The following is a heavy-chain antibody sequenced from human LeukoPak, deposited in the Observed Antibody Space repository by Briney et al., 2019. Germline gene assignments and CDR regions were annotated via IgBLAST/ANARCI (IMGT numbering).Heavy chain of an antibody. V-gene: IGHV1-18*01. J-gene: IGHJ4*02. Sequence: ASVKLSCKASGYTFTSYGISWVRQAPGQGLEWMGWISAYNGNTNYAQKLQGRVTMTTDTSTSTAYMELRSLRSDDTAVYYCARSYSSGWYSPFDYWGQGTLVTVSS. CDR1: GYTFTSYG. CDR2: ISAYNGNT. D-gene: IGHD6-19*01. CDR3: ARSYSSGWYSPFDY.